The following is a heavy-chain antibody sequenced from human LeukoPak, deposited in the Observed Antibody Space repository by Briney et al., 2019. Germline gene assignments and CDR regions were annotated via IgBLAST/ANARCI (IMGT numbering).Heavy chain of an antibody. J-gene: IGHJ4*02. V-gene: IGHV1-8*03. CDR2: MNPNSGNT. CDR3: ARGNWNDQGSFDY. CDR1: GYTFTSYD. Sequence: ASVKVSCKASGYTFTSYDINWVRQATGQGLEWMGWMNPNSGNTGYAQKFQGRVTITRNTSISTAYMELSSLRSEDTAVYYCARGNWNDQGSFDYWGQGTLVTVSS. D-gene: IGHD1-1*01.